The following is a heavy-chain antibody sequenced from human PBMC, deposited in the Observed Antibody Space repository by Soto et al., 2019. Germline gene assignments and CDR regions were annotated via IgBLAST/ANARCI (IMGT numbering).Heavy chain of an antibody. D-gene: IGHD3-22*01. CDR1: GGIFGSHG. V-gene: IGHV1-69*01. J-gene: IGHJ3*01. CDR3: VRDRRIYYSDPHDEFVASDYEV. CDR2: FIPIFRTL. Sequence: QVQLIQSEAEVKKPGSSVRVSCTASGGIFGSHGFSWVRQAPGQRLEWGGGFIPIFRTLTYTEKFQARVRIADVESTNTVFLDLSSLTSEDTAVYYCVRDRRIYYSDPHDEFVASDYEVWGQGTMVSVSS.